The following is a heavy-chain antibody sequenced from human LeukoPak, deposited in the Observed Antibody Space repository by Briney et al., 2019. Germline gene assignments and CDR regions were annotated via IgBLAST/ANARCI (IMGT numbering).Heavy chain of an antibody. CDR2: ISAYNGNT. CDR3: ASRPGIAVAGTNFFDY. D-gene: IGHD6-19*01. CDR1: GYTFTSYG. J-gene: IGHJ4*02. V-gene: IGHV1-18*01. Sequence: ASVKVSCKASGYTFTSYGISWVRQAPGQGLEWMGWISAYNGNTNYAQKLQGRVTMTTDTSTSTAYMELRSLRSDDTAVYYCASRPGIAVAGTNFFDYWGQGTLVTVSS.